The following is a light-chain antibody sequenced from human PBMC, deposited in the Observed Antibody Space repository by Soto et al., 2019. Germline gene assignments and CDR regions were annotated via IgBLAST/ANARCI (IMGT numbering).Light chain of an antibody. J-gene: IGLJ1*01. CDR2: DVN. V-gene: IGLV2-14*03. Sequence: QSVLTQPASVSGSPGQSITISCTGTSSDVGGFIYVSWYQQHPGKAPKLMIYDVNNRPSGVSNRFSGSKSGNTASLTISGLQTEEEADYYCVSYTTSTSYVFGSGTKVTVL. CDR1: SSDVGGFIY. CDR3: VSYTTSTSYV.